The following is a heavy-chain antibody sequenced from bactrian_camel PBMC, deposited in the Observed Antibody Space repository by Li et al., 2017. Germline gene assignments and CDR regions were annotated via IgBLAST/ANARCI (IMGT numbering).Heavy chain of an antibody. J-gene: IGHJ4*01. CDR2: IYRDGST. V-gene: IGHV3S66*01. CDR3: ATVSPYAGVWSDKFSY. CDR1: GFTVDDAD. D-gene: IGHD3*01. Sequence: DVQLVESGGGSVQAGGSLRLSCAASGFTVDDADMAWYRQVPGRECELVSDIYRDGSTFYADSVKGRFTISRDNAKNTLYLQMSSLKTEDTAVYYCATVSPYAGVWSDKFSYWGQGTQVTVS.